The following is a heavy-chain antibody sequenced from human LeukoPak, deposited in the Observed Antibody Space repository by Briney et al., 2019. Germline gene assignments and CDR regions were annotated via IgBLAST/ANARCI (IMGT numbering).Heavy chain of an antibody. D-gene: IGHD6-13*01. V-gene: IGHV1-69*04. Sequence: SVKVSCKASGGTFSSYAISWVRQSPGQGLEWMGRIIPILGIANYAQKFQGRVTMTRNTSISTAYMELSSLRSEDTAVYYCARYSSSFSGMDVWGQGTTVTVSS. CDR2: IIPILGIA. CDR1: GGTFSSYA. J-gene: IGHJ6*02. CDR3: ARYSSSFSGMDV.